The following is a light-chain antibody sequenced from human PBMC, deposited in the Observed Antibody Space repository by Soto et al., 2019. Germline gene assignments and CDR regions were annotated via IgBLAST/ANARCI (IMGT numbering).Light chain of an antibody. CDR1: QSISSW. V-gene: IGKV1-39*01. Sequence: DIQMTQSPSTLAASVGDRVTITCRASQSISSWMAWYQQKPGQAPKLLIYAASSLQSGVPSRFSGSGSGTDFTLTISSLQPEDFATYYCQQSYSTPRFGQGTKVEIK. J-gene: IGKJ1*01. CDR3: QQSYSTPR. CDR2: AAS.